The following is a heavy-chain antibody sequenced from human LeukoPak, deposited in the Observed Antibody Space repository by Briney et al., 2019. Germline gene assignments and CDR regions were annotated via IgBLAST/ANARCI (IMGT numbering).Heavy chain of an antibody. Sequence: GGSLRLSCAASGFTFSSYWMHWVRQAPGKGLVWVSRINSDGSSTTYADSVKGRFTISRDNVKNTLYLQMNSLRAEDTAVHYCARGGVYSTSAVDYWGQGTLVTVSS. D-gene: IGHD6-6*01. CDR3: ARGGVYSTSAVDY. V-gene: IGHV3-74*01. CDR1: GFTFSSYW. J-gene: IGHJ4*02. CDR2: INSDGSST.